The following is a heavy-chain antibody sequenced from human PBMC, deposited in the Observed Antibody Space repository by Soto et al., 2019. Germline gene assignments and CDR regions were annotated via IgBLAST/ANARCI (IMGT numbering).Heavy chain of an antibody. J-gene: IGHJ4*02. CDR3: ARDDDFWGGYLLL. CDR2: INAYNAKT. CDR1: GFTFTSFG. D-gene: IGHD3-3*01. Sequence: QVQLIQSVGELKKPGASVEVPCKASGFTFTSFGISWVRQAPGQGLEWMGWINAYNAKTTSAPKFKGRVTMTTDTSTDTAYMELRSLRSDDTAVYYCARDDDFWGGYLLLWGQGTLVTVSS. V-gene: IGHV1-18*01.